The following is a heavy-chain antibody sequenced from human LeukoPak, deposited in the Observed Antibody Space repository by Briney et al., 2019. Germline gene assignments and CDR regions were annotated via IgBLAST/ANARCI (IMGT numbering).Heavy chain of an antibody. V-gene: IGHV3-21*01. CDR3: ARDRSSTGVEYYYYYYMDV. CDR1: GFDFKTHA. J-gene: IGHJ6*03. D-gene: IGHD2-2*01. CDR2: ISSSSSYI. Sequence: GGSLRLSCVASGFDFKTHAMTWVRQAPGKGLEWVSSISSSSSYIYYADSVKGRFTISRDNAKNSLYLQMNSLRAEDTAVYYCARDRSSTGVEYYYYYYMDVWGKGTTVTVSS.